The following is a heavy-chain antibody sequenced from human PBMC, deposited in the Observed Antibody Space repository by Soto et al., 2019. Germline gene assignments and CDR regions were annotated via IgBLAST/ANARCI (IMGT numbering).Heavy chain of an antibody. D-gene: IGHD6-6*01. CDR1: GDSLSSGGHY. V-gene: IGHV4-31*03. CDR3: ATCSSSFLPFDY. J-gene: IGHJ4*02. Sequence: PSETLSLTCTVSGDSLSSGGHYWSWIRQHPGKGLEWIGHIYDSVNTYYSPSLRSRVTISADMSKNQFSLNLRSVTAADTAVYYCATCSSSFLPFDYWGQGTLVTVSS. CDR2: IYDSVNT.